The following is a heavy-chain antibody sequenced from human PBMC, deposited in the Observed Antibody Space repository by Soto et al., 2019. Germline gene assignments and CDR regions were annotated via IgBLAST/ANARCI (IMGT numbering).Heavy chain of an antibody. CDR1: GFTFSSYA. CDR3: GRDGLFDRRGLHDY. CDR2: ISYDGSNK. Sequence: QVQLVESGGGVVQPGRSLRLSCAASGFTFSSYAMHWVRQAPGKGLEWVAVISYDGSNKYYADSVKGRFTISRDNSKNTPYLQINSMRAEDTAVYYCGRDGLFDRRGLHDYWGQGTLVTVSS. J-gene: IGHJ4*02. V-gene: IGHV3-30-3*01. D-gene: IGHD2-21*01.